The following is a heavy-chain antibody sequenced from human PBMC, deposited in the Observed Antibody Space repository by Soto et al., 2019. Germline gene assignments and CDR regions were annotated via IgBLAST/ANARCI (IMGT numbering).Heavy chain of an antibody. D-gene: IGHD6-19*01. CDR3: ATKTGGGWEDGMDV. CDR2: INSDGSST. V-gene: IGHV3-74*01. J-gene: IGHJ6*02. CDR1: GFTFRSYW. Sequence: PGGSLRLSCAASGFTFRSYWMHWVRQGPGKGLVWVSRINSDGSSTGYADSVKGRFTISRDNAKNTLYLQMNSLRAEDTAVYYCATKTGGGWEDGMDVWGQGTTVTVSS.